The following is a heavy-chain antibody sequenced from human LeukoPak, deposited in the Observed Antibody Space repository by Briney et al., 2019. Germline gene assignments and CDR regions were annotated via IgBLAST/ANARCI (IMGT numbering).Heavy chain of an antibody. CDR3: ARSPAVAGTGYYYYGMDV. D-gene: IGHD6-19*01. Sequence: GGSLRLSCAASGFTFSSYWMSWVRQAPGKGLEWVANIKQDGSEKYYVDSVKGRFTTSRDNAKNSLYLQMNSLRAEDTAVYYCARSPAVAGTGYYYYGMDVWGQGTTVTVSS. CDR1: GFTFSSYW. CDR2: IKQDGSEK. V-gene: IGHV3-7*01. J-gene: IGHJ6*02.